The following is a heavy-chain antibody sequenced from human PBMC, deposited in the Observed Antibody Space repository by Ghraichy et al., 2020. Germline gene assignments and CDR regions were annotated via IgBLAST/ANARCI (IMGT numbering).Heavy chain of an antibody. V-gene: IGHV3-23*01. J-gene: IGHJ3*02. CDR3: GRDPNGDYIGAFDM. CDR2: IGGRGEST. Sequence: GGSLRLSCEASGFSFINFAMTWVRQAPGKGPECVSSIGGRGESTSYADSVRGRFTISRDNSKNTLYLQMNSLRAEDTAVYYCGRDPNGDYIGAFDMWGQGTKVTVSS. CDR1: GFSFINFA. D-gene: IGHD4-17*01.